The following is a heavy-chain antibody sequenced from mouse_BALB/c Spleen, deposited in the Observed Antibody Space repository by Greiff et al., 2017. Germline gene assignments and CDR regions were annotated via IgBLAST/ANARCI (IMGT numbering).Heavy chain of an antibody. CDR3: ARGEDYDVGAWFAY. CDR1: GFTFSSFG. D-gene: IGHD2-4*01. J-gene: IGHJ3*01. CDR2: ISSGSSTI. V-gene: IGHV5-17*02. Sequence: EVMLMESGGGLVQPGGSRKLSCAASGFTFSSFGMHWVRQAPEKGLEWVAYISSGSSTIYYADTVKGRFTISRDNPKNTLFLQMTSLRSEDTAMYYCARGEDYDVGAWFAYWGQGTLVAVSA.